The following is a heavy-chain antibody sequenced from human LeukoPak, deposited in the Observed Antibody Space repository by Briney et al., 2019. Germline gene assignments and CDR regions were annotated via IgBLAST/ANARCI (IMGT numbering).Heavy chain of an antibody. Sequence: GGSLRLSCAASGFTFSSYEMNWVRQAPGKGLEWVSYISSSGSTIYYADSVKGRFTISSDNAKNTLYLQMNSLRAEDTAVYYCAKVPDYYGSGRYHWGQGTLVTVSS. CDR1: GFTFSSYE. J-gene: IGHJ4*02. D-gene: IGHD3-10*01. CDR3: AKVPDYYGSGRYH. V-gene: IGHV3-48*03. CDR2: ISSSGSTI.